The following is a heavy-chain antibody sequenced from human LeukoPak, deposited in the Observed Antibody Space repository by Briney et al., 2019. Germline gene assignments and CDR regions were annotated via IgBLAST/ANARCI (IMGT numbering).Heavy chain of an antibody. V-gene: IGHV3-23*01. CDR2: ISGSGVTT. CDR1: GFTFSSYA. CDR3: ARERQGLGHAFDI. J-gene: IGHJ3*02. D-gene: IGHD3-16*01. Sequence: RSGGSLRLSCAASGFTFSSYAMSWVRQAPGKGLEWVSAISGSGVTTYYADSVKGRFTISRDNSKNTLYLQMNSLRAEDTAIYYCARERQGLGHAFDIWGQGTMVTVSS.